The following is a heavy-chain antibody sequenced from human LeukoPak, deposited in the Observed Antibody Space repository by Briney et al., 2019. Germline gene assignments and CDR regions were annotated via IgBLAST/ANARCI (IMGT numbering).Heavy chain of an antibody. V-gene: IGHV3-7*01. D-gene: IGHD5-18*01. Sequence: GGSLRLSCAVSGFIFSDFSMSWVRQAPGKGLEWVAKMNEYGSEIFYVDSVKGRFTISRDNAKNSLYLQMNSLRAEDTAVYYCARGYSYGASGFDYWGQGTLVTVSS. CDR1: GFIFSDFS. CDR2: MNEYGSEI. CDR3: ARGYSYGASGFDY. J-gene: IGHJ4*02.